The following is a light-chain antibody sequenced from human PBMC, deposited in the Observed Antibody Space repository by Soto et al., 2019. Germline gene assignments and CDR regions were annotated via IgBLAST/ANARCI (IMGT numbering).Light chain of an antibody. J-gene: IGKJ1*01. CDR3: QQYATSPWT. V-gene: IGKV3-20*01. CDR2: AAS. CDR1: QTVSSSY. Sequence: EIVLTQSPGTLSLSPGEGATLSCRASQTVSSSYLAWYQQKHGQAPRLLIHAASTRATGIPDRFSGSGSGTDFTLTISRLDPEDSAVYYCQQYATSPWTFGQGTKVDIK.